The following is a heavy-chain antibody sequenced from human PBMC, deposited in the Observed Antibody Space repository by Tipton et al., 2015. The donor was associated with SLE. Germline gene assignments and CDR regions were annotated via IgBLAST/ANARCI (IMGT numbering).Heavy chain of an antibody. J-gene: IGHJ4*02. CDR1: GGSISTYY. Sequence: TLSLTCSVSGGSISTYYWSWIRQSPGKGLEWIGFFYFSGSSQYNPSLKSRVAISADTSNNQFSLELRSVTAADTAVYYCARHLATRADYGDYINVFDSWGQGTLVTVSS. CDR3: ARHLATRADYGDYINVFDS. CDR2: FYFSGSS. V-gene: IGHV4-59*01. D-gene: IGHD4-17*01.